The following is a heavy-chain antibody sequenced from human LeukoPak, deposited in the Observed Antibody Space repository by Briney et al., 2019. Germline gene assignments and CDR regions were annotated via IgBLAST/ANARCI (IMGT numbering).Heavy chain of an antibody. CDR3: AKGPHSGSYPEIH. D-gene: IGHD1-26*01. V-gene: IGHV3-23*01. J-gene: IGHJ4*02. CDR1: GFTFSSYA. Sequence: QSGGSLRLSCAASGFTFSSYAMSWVRQAPGKGLEWVSAISGSGGSTYYADSVKGRFTISRDNSKNTPYLQMNSLRAEDTAVYYCAKGPHSGSYPEIHWGQGTLVTVSS. CDR2: ISGSGGST.